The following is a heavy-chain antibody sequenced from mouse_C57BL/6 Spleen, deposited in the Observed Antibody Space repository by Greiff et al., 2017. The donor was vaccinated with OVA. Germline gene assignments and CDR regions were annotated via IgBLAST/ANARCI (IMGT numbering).Heavy chain of an antibody. CDR3: ARSTTVTPDY. CDR1: GYTFTDYY. Sequence: VQLQQSGPELVKPGASVKLSCKASGYTFTDYYMNWVKQSHGKSLEWIGDINPNNGGTSYNQKFKGKATLTVDKSSSTAYMELRSLTSEDSAVYYCARSTTVTPDYWGQGTTLTVSS. J-gene: IGHJ2*01. CDR2: INPNNGGT. D-gene: IGHD1-1*01. V-gene: IGHV1-26*01.